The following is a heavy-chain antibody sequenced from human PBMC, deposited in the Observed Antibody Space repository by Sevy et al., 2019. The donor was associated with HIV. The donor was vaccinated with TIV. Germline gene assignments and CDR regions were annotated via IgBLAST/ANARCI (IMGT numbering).Heavy chain of an antibody. D-gene: IGHD3-22*01. Sequence: SETLSLTCTVSGGSISSYYWSWIRQPPGKGLEWIGYIYYSGSTNYNPSLKSRVTISVDTSKNQFSLKLSSVTAADMAVYYCARAYDSSGYYYGGGFDAFDIWGQGTMVTVSS. CDR2: IYYSGST. J-gene: IGHJ3*02. CDR3: ARAYDSSGYYYGGGFDAFDI. V-gene: IGHV4-59*01. CDR1: GGSISSYY.